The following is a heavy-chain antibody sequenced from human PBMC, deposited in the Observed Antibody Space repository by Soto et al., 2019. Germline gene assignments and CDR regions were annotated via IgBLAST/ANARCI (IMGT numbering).Heavy chain of an antibody. D-gene: IGHD3-9*01. CDR3: ARGGVTHYDILTGYLSSFSGSYYYYGMDV. Sequence: ASVKVSCKASGYTFTGYYMHWVRQAPGQGLEWMGWINPNSGGTNYAQKFQGWVTMTRDTSISTAYMELSGLRSDDTAVYYCARGGVTHYDILTGYLSSFSGSYYYYGMDVWGQGTTVTVSS. V-gene: IGHV1-2*04. J-gene: IGHJ6*02. CDR1: GYTFTGYY. CDR2: INPNSGGT.